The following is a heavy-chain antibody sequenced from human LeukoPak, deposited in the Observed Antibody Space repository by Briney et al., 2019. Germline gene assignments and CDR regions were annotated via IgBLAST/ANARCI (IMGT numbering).Heavy chain of an antibody. V-gene: IGHV4-59*01. J-gene: IGHJ4*02. Sequence: SETLSLTCTVSRGSISPYYWSWIRQPPGKGLEWIGYIYYSGSTNYNPSLKSRVTILVDTSTNQFSLQLSSVTAADTAMYYCARVNDGGSSWYYFDYWGQGTLVTVSS. CDR2: IYYSGST. CDR3: ARVNDGGSSWYYFDY. D-gene: IGHD6-13*01. CDR1: RGSISPYY.